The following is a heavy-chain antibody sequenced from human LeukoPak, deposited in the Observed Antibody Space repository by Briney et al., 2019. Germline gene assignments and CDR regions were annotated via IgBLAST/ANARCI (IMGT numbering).Heavy chain of an antibody. Sequence: PGGSLRLSCAASGFTFSSYEMNWVRQAPGKGLEWVSYISSSGSTIYYADSVKGRFTISRDNAKNSLYLQMNSLRAEDTAVYYCAGDYPPSRRPPGAAQFDPWGQGTLVTVSS. J-gene: IGHJ5*02. V-gene: IGHV3-48*03. D-gene: IGHD6-13*01. CDR2: ISSSGSTI. CDR1: GFTFSSYE. CDR3: AGDYPPSRRPPGAAQFDP.